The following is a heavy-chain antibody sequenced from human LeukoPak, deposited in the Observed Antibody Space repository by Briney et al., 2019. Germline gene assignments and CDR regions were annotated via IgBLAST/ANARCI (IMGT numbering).Heavy chain of an antibody. J-gene: IGHJ3*02. CDR1: GGSISSYY. CDR3: TFNLGSGSYGFDM. Sequence: PSETLSLTCTVSGGSISSYYWSWIRQPPGKGLEWIGSIFYSGSTYYNPSLKSRVTTSLDMSKNQFSLKLSSVTAADTAVYYCTFNLGSGSYGFDMWGQGTMVTVSS. V-gene: IGHV4-59*04. D-gene: IGHD3-10*01. CDR2: IFYSGST.